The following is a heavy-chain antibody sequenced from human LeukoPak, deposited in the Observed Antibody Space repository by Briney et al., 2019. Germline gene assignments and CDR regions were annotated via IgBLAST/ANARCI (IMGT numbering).Heavy chain of an antibody. D-gene: IGHD5-12*01. V-gene: IGHV3-7*01. Sequence: PGGSLRLSCAASGFTFSSYWMSWVRQAPGKGLEWVANIKQDGSEKYYVDSVKGRFTISRDNAKNSLYLQMNSLRAEDTGVYCCARVTGGYDYYYYYYMDVWGKGTTVSVSS. J-gene: IGHJ6*03. CDR2: IKQDGSEK. CDR3: ARVTGGYDYYYYYYMDV. CDR1: GFTFSSYW.